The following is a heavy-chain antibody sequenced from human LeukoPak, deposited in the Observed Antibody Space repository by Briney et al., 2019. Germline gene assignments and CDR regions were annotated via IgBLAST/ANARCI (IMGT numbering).Heavy chain of an antibody. V-gene: IGHV1-69*02. J-gene: IGHJ5*02. D-gene: IGHD2-15*01. CDR1: GGSFSSST. Sequence: SLNLTCKVSGGSFSSSTLRRGRRPPRRRREWMGRVIYIIGIANYNQSLKSRVTITADKSKSTVSMELSCLRSEDTAVYYCARGEVVVVFVPWGRRTRVSVP. CDR2: VIYIIGIA. CDR3: ARGEVVVVFVP.